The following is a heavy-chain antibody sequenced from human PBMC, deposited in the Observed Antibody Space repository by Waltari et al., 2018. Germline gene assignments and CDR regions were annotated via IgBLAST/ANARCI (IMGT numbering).Heavy chain of an antibody. Sequence: EMQLLESGGALVQPGGSLRLSCAASGFRFSPYTLNWVRQAPGKGLEWVAVLTASGLMDYGDSVKGRFIISRDNSKNTLYLEMYRLRVEDTARYYCAKDEGARLAPTFGMDAWGQGTTVIVSS. J-gene: IGHJ6*02. D-gene: IGHD6-6*01. V-gene: IGHV3-23*01. CDR1: GFRFSPYT. CDR3: AKDEGARLAPTFGMDA. CDR2: LTASGLM.